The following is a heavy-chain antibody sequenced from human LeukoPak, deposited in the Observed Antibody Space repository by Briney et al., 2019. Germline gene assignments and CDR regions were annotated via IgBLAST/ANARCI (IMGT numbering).Heavy chain of an antibody. V-gene: IGHV4-59*08. CDR2: IYYSGST. J-gene: IGHJ5*02. D-gene: IGHD3-10*01. CDR1: GGSISSYY. CDR3: AALWFGELGLWFDP. Sequence: SETLSLTCTVSGGSISSYYWSWIRQPPGKGLEWIGYIYYSGSTNYNPSLKSRVTISVDTSKNQFSLKLSSVTAADTAVYYCAALWFGELGLWFDPWGQGTLVTVSS.